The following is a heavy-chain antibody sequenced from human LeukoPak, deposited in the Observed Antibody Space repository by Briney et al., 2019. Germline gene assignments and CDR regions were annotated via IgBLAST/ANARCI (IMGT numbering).Heavy chain of an antibody. J-gene: IGHJ6*03. CDR3: ARGTYGYYMDV. CDR2: IYRSGST. D-gene: IGHD4-17*01. V-gene: IGHV4-38-2*02. Sequence: PSETLSLTCSGSNYSISNSLYWGWLRQPPAKGLEWIGSIYRSGSTFYNPSLKSRVTISLDTSKNQFSLKLSSVTAADTAVYFCARGTYGYYMDVWGKGTTVTVSS. CDR1: NYSISNSLY.